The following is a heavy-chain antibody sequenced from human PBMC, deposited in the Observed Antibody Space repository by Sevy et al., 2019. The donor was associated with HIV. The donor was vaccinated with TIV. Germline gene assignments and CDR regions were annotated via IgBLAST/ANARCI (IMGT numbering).Heavy chain of an antibody. Sequence: GGSLILSCAASGFTFSSYAMSWVRQAPGKGLEWVSAISGSGASTYHADSVKGRFTISRDNSKNTLYLQMNSLRAEDTAVYYCAKDRTELNTEEDWFDPWGQGTLVTVSS. J-gene: IGHJ5*02. V-gene: IGHV3-23*01. D-gene: IGHD2-2*02. CDR1: GFTFSSYA. CDR3: AKDRTELNTEEDWFDP. CDR2: ISGSGAST.